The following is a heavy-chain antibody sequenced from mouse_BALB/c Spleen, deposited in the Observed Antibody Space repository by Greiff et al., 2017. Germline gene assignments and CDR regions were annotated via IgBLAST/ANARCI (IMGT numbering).Heavy chain of an antibody. V-gene: IGHV1-18*01. CDR1: GYSFTGYT. CDR3: ARRGYGYDQAWFAY. Sequence: VQLKESGPELVKPGASMKISCKASGYSFTGYTMNWVKQSHGKNLEWIGLINPYNGGTSYNQKFKGKATLTVDKSSSTAYMELLSLTSEDSAVYYCARRGYGYDQAWFAYWGQGTLVTVSA. CDR2: INPYNGGT. D-gene: IGHD2-2*01. J-gene: IGHJ3*01.